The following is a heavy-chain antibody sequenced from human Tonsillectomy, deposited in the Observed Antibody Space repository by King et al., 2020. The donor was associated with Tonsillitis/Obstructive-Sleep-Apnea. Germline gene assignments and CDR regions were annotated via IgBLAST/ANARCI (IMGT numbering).Heavy chain of an antibody. CDR3: ARGRIAARPPNWFDP. D-gene: IGHD6-6*01. CDR1: GGVIISYY. J-gene: IGHJ5*02. Sequence: VQLQESGPGLVKPSETLSLTCKVSGGVIISYYWSWIRQSPGGGLEWIGHIYYTGNTNYSPSLKSRVTLSVDTSKNQFSLRLSSVTAADTAVYYCARGRIAARPPNWFDPWGQGTLVTVSS. V-gene: IGHV4-59*01. CDR2: IYYTGNT.